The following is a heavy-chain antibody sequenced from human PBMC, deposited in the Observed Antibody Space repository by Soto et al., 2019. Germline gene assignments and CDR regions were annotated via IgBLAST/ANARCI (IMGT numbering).Heavy chain of an antibody. CDR1: GFTFSSYA. Sequence: GGSLRLSCAASGFTFSSYAMHWVRQAPGKGLEWVAVISYDGSNKYYADSVKGRFTISRDNSKNTLYLQMNSLRAEDTAVYYCARDRGDSSGYYGMDVWGQGTTVTVSS. CDR3: ARDRGDSSGYYGMDV. D-gene: IGHD3-10*01. J-gene: IGHJ6*02. CDR2: ISYDGSNK. V-gene: IGHV3-30-3*01.